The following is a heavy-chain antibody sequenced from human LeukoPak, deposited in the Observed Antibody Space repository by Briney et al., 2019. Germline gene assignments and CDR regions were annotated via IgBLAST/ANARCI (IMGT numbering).Heavy chain of an antibody. CDR3: ARVSRNCSGGSCYSRLLDD. J-gene: IGHJ4*02. V-gene: IGHV3-64*01. D-gene: IGHD2-15*01. CDR2: ISSNGGRT. Sequence: PGGSLRLSCAASGFTFSSYAMHWVRQAPGKGLEYVSAISSNGGRTYNAKTVKGRSTSSRDNSKNTLYIQMGTLRAENMAVYNCARVSRNCSGGSCYSRLLDDCGEGTLVTVPS. CDR1: GFTFSSYA.